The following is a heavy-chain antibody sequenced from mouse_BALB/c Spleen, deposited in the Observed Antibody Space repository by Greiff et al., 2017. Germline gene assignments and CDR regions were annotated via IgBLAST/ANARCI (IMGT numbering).Heavy chain of an antibody. Sequence: DVKLVESGGGLVKPGGSLKLSCAASGFTFSSYAMSWVRQTPEKRLELVASISSGGSTYYPDSVKGRFTISRDNARNIRYLQMSSLRSEDTAMYYGARGRRYDVGSFDYWGQGTTLTVSS. CDR1: GFTFSSYA. D-gene: IGHD2-14*01. V-gene: IGHV5-6-5*01. CDR2: ISSGGST. J-gene: IGHJ2*01. CDR3: ARGRRYDVGSFDY.